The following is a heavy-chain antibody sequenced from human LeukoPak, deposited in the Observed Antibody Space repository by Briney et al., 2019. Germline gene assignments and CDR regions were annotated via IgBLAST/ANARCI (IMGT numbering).Heavy chain of an antibody. CDR3: ARDRGSGWYLYYFDY. D-gene: IGHD6-19*01. CDR2: ISSSSSYT. Sequence: PGGSLRLSCAASGFTFSDYYMSWMRQAPGKGLEWVSYISSSSSYTNYADSVKGRFTISRDNAKNSLYLQMNSLRAEDTAVYYCARDRGSGWYLYYFDYWGQGTLVTVSS. J-gene: IGHJ4*02. V-gene: IGHV3-11*06. CDR1: GFTFSDYY.